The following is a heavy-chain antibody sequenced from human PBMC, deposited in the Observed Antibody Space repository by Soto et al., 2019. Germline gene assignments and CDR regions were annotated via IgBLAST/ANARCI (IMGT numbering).Heavy chain of an antibody. J-gene: IGHJ4*02. V-gene: IGHV1-3*01. Sequence: QAQLVQSGAEAKQPGASVRVSCKASGYTFTDFALHWVRQAPGQGLEWMGWINVGNGNTGYSRKFQGRVTNDRDMASTTAYLEVTSLTSEDTAIYDCAREGAHFAPFALWGQGTLVTVSS. CDR3: AREGAHFAPFAL. CDR1: GYTFTDFA. D-gene: IGHD2-21*01. CDR2: INVGNGNT.